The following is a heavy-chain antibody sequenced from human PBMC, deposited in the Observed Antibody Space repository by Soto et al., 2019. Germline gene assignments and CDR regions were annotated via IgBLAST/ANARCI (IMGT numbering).Heavy chain of an antibody. Sequence: VQLLESGGGLVQPGGSLRLSCAASGFTFSTYAMSWVRQAPGKGLEWVASISASGGNSYHAGSVKGRFTISRDNSKSTLYLQMNSLGTEDTARYYCTKLMATGTNYWGQGILVTVSS. CDR1: GFTFSTYA. CDR3: TKLMATGTNY. D-gene: IGHD1-1*01. CDR2: ISASGGNS. J-gene: IGHJ4*02. V-gene: IGHV3-23*01.